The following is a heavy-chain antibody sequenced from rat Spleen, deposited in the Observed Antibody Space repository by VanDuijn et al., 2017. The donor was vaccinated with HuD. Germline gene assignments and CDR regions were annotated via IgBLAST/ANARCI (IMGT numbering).Heavy chain of an antibody. CDR1: GFTFNNYW. V-gene: IGHV5-31*01. CDR3: TTDSYFDGTYYPGGFDY. J-gene: IGHJ2*01. D-gene: IGHD1-12*02. CDR2: ITYDGSST. Sequence: EVQLVESGGGLVQPGRSLKLSCVASGFTFNNYWMTWIRQAPGKGLEWVASITYDGSSTYCRDSVKGRFTISRDNTKSTIYLQMDSLRSEDTATYYCTTDSYFDGTYYPGGFDYWGQGVMVTVSS.